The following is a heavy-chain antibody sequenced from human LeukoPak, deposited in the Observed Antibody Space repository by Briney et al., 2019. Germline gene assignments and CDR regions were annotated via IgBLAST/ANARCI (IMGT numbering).Heavy chain of an antibody. J-gene: IGHJ4*02. CDR2: FDPEDGET. Sequence: APVKVSCKVSGYTLTELSMHWVRQAPGKGLEWMGGFDPEDGETIYAQKFQGRVTMTEDTSTDTAYMELSSLRSEDTAVYYCATGYDILTGYRYWGQGTLVAVSS. CDR3: ATGYDILTGYRY. V-gene: IGHV1-24*01. D-gene: IGHD3-9*01. CDR1: GYTLTELS.